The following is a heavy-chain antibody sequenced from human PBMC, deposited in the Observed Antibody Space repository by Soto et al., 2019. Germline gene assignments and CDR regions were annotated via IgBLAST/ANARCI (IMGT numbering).Heavy chain of an antibody. CDR2: ISSSGSTI. CDR3: FGGNPGGAFDI. CDR1: GFTFSDYY. Sequence: GGSLRLSCAASGFTFSDYYMSWIRQAPGKGLEWVSYISSSGSTIYYADSVKGRFTIPRDNAKNSLYLQMNSLRAEDTAVYYCFGGNPGGAFDIWGQGTMVTVSS. D-gene: IGHD2-15*01. J-gene: IGHJ3*02. V-gene: IGHV3-11*01.